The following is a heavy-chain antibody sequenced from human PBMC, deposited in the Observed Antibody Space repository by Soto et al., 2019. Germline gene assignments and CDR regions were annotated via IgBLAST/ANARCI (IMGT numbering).Heavy chain of an antibody. V-gene: IGHV1-3*01. CDR3: ARDFTSPAYYGSAGWFDP. Sequence: ASVKVSCKTSGYTFTSYAMHWVRQAPGQRLEWMGWINAGNGNTKYSQKFQGRVTITRDTSASTAYMELSSLRSEDTAVYYCARDFTSPAYYGSAGWFDPWGQGTLVTVSS. CDR1: GYTFTSYA. J-gene: IGHJ5*02. D-gene: IGHD3-10*01. CDR2: INAGNGNT.